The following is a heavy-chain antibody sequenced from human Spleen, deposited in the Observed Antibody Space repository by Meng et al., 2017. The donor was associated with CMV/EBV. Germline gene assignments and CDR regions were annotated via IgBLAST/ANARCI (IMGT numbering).Heavy chain of an antibody. Sequence: ASVKVSCKASGYTFTGYYMHWVRQAPGQGLEWMGGFDPEDGKRIHAQKFQGRVTMTEDTSTNTAYMELSSLRSEDTAIYYCATREGYCSIASCYFFDYWGQGTLVTVSS. V-gene: IGHV1-24*01. J-gene: IGHJ4*02. D-gene: IGHD2-2*01. CDR2: FDPEDGKR. CDR3: ATREGYCSIASCYFFDY. CDR1: GYTFTGYY.